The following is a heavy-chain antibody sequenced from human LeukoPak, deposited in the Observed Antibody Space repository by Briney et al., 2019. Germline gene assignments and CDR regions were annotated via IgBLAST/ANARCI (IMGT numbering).Heavy chain of an antibody. V-gene: IGHV1-46*01. D-gene: IGHD6-6*01. CDR2: SNPGGGAT. CDR1: GDTFINDY. Sequence: GASVKVSCKASGDTFINDYIHWVRQAPGQGLEWMGVSNPGGGATTYAQKFQGRVTMTRDMSTSTVYMELRSLRSADTAVYYCARGPMGYSSSSSFNYHYYMDVWGEGTTVTVSS. J-gene: IGHJ6*03. CDR3: ARGPMGYSSSSSFNYHYYMDV.